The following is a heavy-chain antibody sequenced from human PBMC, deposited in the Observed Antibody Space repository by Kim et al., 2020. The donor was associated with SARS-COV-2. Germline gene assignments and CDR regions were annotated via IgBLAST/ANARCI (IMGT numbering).Heavy chain of an antibody. CDR1: GYTFTDFA. V-gene: IGHV7-4-1*02. J-gene: IGHJ5*02. D-gene: IGHD2-15*01. CDR2: INTKVGSP. Sequence: ASVKVSCKASGYTFTDFAMNWVRQAPGQGLEWMGWINTKVGSPAYAQGFTGRFVFSVDTSVSTAYLEISSLKAEDTAVYFCARDNGYCSGGYCHSSWFDPWGQGTLVTVSS. CDR3: ARDNGYCSGGYCHSSWFDP.